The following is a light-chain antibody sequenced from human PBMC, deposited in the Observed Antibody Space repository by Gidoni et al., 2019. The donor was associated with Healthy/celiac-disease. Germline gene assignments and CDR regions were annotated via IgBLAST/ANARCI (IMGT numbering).Light chain of an antibody. CDR2: GAS. CDR1: QSVSSN. J-gene: IGKJ4*01. CDR3: QQYNNWPPFT. Sequence: EIVLTQSLATLSVSPGERATLSCRASQSVSSNLAWYQQRPGQAPRLLIYGASTRATGIPARFSGSGSGTEFTLTISSLQSEDFAVYYCQQYNNWPPFTFXGXTKVEIK. V-gene: IGKV3-15*01.